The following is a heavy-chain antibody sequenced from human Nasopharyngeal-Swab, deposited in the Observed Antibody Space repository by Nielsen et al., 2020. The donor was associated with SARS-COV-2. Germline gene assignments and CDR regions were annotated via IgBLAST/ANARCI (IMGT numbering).Heavy chain of an antibody. CDR2: IYYSGST. Sequence: WIRQPPGKGLEWIGSIYYSGSTYYNPSLKSRVTISVDTSKNQFSLKLSSVTAADTAVYYCASQGSGGYYLLYYYYGMDVWGQGTTVTVPS. CDR3: ASQGSGGYYLLYYYYGMDV. D-gene: IGHD1-26*01. J-gene: IGHJ6*02. V-gene: IGHV4-39*01.